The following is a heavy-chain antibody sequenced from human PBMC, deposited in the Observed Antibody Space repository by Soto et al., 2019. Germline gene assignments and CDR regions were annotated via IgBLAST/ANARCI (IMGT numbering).Heavy chain of an antibody. CDR3: ARGRLYYGSGRTPLFDY. V-gene: IGHV1-3*01. J-gene: IGHJ4*02. CDR2: INAGNGNT. CDR1: GYTFTSYA. D-gene: IGHD3-10*01. Sequence: QVQLVQSGAEVKKPGASVKVSCKASGYTFTSYAMHWVRQAPGQRLEWMGWINAGNGNTKYSQKFQGRVTITRDTSASTGDMELSSLRSEDTAVYYCARGRLYYGSGRTPLFDYWGQGTLVTVSS.